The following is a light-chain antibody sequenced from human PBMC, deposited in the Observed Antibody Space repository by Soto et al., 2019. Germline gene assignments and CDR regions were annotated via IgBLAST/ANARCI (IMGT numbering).Light chain of an antibody. CDR3: QSYDSSLSAL. V-gene: IGLV1-40*01. J-gene: IGLJ3*02. Sequence: QSVLTQPPSVSGAPGQRVTISCTGSSSNIGAGYDVHWYQQLPGTAPKLLIYGNSNRPSGVPDRLSGSKSGTSASQAITGLQSEDEADYYCQSYDSSLSALFGGGTKLTVL. CDR2: GNS. CDR1: SSNIGAGYD.